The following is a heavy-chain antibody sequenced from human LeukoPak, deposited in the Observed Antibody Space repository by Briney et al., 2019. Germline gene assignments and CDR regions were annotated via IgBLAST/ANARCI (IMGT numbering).Heavy chain of an antibody. CDR1: GFTFSSHA. CDR3: ANGGLLPGLVYMVSFDY. CDR2: ISGNGGAT. V-gene: IGHV3-23*01. J-gene: IGHJ4*02. D-gene: IGHD1-26*01. Sequence: GGSLRLSCAASGFTFSSHAMSWVRQASGKGLEWVSTISGNGGATYFADSVKGRFTISRDNSKNTLYLQMNSLRAEDTAVYYCANGGLLPGLVYMVSFDYWGQGTLVTVSS.